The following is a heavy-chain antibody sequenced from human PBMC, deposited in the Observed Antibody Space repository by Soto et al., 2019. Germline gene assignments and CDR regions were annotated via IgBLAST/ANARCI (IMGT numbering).Heavy chain of an antibody. Sequence: SXTLSLTCTVSGGSISSYYWSWIRQPPVKGLEWIGYIYYSGSTNYNPSLKSRVTISVDTSKNQFSLKLSSVTAADTAVYYCARSITMVRENWFDPWGQGTLVTVSS. J-gene: IGHJ5*02. V-gene: IGHV4-59*01. CDR3: ARSITMVRENWFDP. D-gene: IGHD3-10*01. CDR2: IYYSGST. CDR1: GGSISSYY.